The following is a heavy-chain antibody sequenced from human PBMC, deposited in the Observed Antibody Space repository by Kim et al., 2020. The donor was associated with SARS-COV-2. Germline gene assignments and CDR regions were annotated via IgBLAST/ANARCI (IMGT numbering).Heavy chain of an antibody. CDR3: AREGGSSSTHLDY. V-gene: IGHV4-4*07. D-gene: IGHD2-2*01. Sequence: YHPTPKSRVTMSVDTSNNQFSLNLTSVTAADTAVYYCAREGGSSSTHLDYWGQGTLVTVSS. J-gene: IGHJ4*02.